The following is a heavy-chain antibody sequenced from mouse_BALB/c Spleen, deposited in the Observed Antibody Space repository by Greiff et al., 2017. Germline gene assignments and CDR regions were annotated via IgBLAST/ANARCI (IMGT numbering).Heavy chain of an antibody. CDR1: GYTFTSYW. CDR2: INPSNGRT. J-gene: IGHJ2*01. D-gene: IGHD1-1*01. CDR3: ARGELLLRPFDY. V-gene: IGHV1S81*02. Sequence: QVQLQQPGAELVKPGASVKLSCKASGYTFTSYWMHWVKQRPGQGLEWIGEINPSNGRTNYNEKFKSKATLTVDKSSSTAYMQLSSLTSEDSAVYYGARGELLLRPFDYWGQGTTLTVSS.